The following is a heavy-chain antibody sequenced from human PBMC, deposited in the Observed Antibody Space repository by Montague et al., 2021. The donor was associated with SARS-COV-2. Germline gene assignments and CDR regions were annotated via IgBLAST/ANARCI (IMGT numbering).Heavy chain of an antibody. D-gene: IGHD3-10*01. CDR3: ARPLVRGVPKAFDI. Sequence: SETLSLTCTVAGGSITRNYYGGWIRQPPLKGLEWVGNIYYSGTTXXNPXXXSRVTISVDASKNQFSLNLTSVTAADTAVYYCARPLVRGVPKAFDIWGQGALVIVSS. CDR2: IYYSGTT. CDR1: GGSITRNYY. V-gene: IGHV4-39*01. J-gene: IGHJ3*02.